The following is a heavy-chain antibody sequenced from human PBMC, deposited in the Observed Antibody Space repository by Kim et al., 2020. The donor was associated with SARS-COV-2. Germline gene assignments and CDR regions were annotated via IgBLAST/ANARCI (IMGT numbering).Heavy chain of an antibody. Sequence: ASVKVSCKASGYTSTSYAMHWVRQAPGQRLEWMGWINAGNGNTKYSQKFQGRVTITRDTSASTAYMELSSLRSEDTAVYYCARTSYSGITMVRGGYTYWGQGTLFTVSS. CDR3: ARTSYSGITMVRGGYTY. J-gene: IGHJ4*02. CDR1: GYTSTSYA. V-gene: IGHV1-3*01. CDR2: INAGNGNT. D-gene: IGHD3-10*01.